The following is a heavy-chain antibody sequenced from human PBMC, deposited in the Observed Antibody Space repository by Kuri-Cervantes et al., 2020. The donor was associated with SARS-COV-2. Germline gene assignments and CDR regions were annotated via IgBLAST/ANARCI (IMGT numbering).Heavy chain of an antibody. CDR2: INPDGSYT. D-gene: IGHD1-1*01. Sequence: GESLKISCAASGFTLSNYWMTWVRQAPGKGLVWVSRINPDGSYTNNADSVKGRFTLSRDNAKNMLFLQMNSLRAEDTAVYYCVRDGDHWNFDYWGQGTLVTVSS. V-gene: IGHV3-74*01. CDR3: VRDGDHWNFDY. CDR1: GFTLSNYW. J-gene: IGHJ4*02.